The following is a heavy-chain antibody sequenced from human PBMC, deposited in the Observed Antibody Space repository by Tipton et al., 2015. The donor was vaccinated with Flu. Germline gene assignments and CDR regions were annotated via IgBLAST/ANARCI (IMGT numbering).Heavy chain of an antibody. CDR2: IYYSGSI. D-gene: IGHD4-17*01. V-gene: IGHV4-59*11. CDR3: ARDRVGDYSGFDP. Sequence: TLSLTCTVSGGSISSHYWSWIRQPPGKGLEWIGYIYYSGSISYNPSLKSRVTISVDTSKSQFSLKLSSVTAADTAVYYCARDRVGDYSGFDPWGQGTLVTVSS. J-gene: IGHJ5*02. CDR1: GGSISSHY.